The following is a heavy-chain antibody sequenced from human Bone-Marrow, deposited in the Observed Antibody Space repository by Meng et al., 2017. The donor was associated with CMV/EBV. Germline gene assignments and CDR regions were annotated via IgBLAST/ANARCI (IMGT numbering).Heavy chain of an antibody. CDR2: ISSNGGST. CDR1: GFTFSSYA. Sequence: GESLKISCAASGFTFSSYAMHWVRQAPGKGLEYVSAISSNGGSTYYADSVKGRFTISRDNSKNTLYLQMGSLRAEDMAVYYCARDLGPAGSSGFSAPVLDYWGQGTLVTVSS. J-gene: IGHJ4*02. D-gene: IGHD3-22*01. CDR3: ARDLGPAGSSGFSAPVLDY. V-gene: IGHV3-64*02.